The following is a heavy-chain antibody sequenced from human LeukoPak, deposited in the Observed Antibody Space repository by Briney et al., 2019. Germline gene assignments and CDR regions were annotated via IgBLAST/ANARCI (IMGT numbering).Heavy chain of an antibody. D-gene: IGHD3-22*01. CDR3: AKGPDYSDSSGFH. Sequence: GGSLRLSRAASGFTFSIHAIGWVRQAPGKGLESVPTISGSSGGTYYADSVKGRLSISRSNSKNTLYLQMNSLRAEDTAVYYCAKGPDYSDSSGFHWGQGTLVTVSS. CDR2: ISGSSGGT. J-gene: IGHJ4*02. V-gene: IGHV3-23*01. CDR1: GFTFSIHA.